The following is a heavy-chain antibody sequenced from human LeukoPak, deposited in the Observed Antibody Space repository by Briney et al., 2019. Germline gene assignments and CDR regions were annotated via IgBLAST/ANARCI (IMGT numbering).Heavy chain of an antibody. V-gene: IGHV3-30*02. CDR2: IRYDGSNK. CDR3: AKAPNYYGSGSYYTLYYYYGMDV. D-gene: IGHD3-10*01. J-gene: IGHJ6*02. CDR1: GSTFSSYG. Sequence: PGGSLRLSCAASGSTFSSYGMHWVRQAPGKGLEWVAFIRYDGSNKYYADSVKGRFTISRDNSKNTLYLQMNSLRAEDTAVYYCAKAPNYYGSGSYYTLYYYYGMDVWGQGTTVTVSS.